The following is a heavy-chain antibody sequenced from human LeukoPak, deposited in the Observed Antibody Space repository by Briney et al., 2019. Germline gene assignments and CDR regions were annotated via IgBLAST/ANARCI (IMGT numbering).Heavy chain of an antibody. D-gene: IGHD3-22*01. CDR2: LNGDGTST. CDR1: GFTFSDYW. Sequence: SGGSLRLSCAASGFTFSDYWMHWVRQAPGKGLEWVSRLNGDGTSTGYAESYADSVKGRFTISRDNAKNTLYLQMNSLRVDDTAVYYCARSLYARRSNYDTSGSPYYYYAMDVWGQGTTVTVSS. CDR3: ARSLYARRSNYDTSGSPYYYYAMDV. J-gene: IGHJ6*02. V-gene: IGHV3-74*01.